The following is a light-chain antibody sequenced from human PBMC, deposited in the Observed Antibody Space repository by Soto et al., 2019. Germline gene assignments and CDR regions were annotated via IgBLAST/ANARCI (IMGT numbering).Light chain of an antibody. CDR2: AAS. CDR3: QKYNSAHTWT. J-gene: IGKJ1*01. V-gene: IGKV1-27*01. CDR1: QGIGNS. Sequence: DIPMTQSPSSLSASVGDRVTITCRASQGIGNSLAWFQQKPGKAPNLLIYAASTSQSGVPSRFRGSGSGTDFTLTITSLQPEDVATYYCQKYNSAHTWTFGQGTKVEIK.